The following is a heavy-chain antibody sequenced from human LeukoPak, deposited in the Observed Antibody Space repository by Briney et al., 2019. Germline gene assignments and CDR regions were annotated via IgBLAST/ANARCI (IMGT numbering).Heavy chain of an antibody. D-gene: IGHD3-3*01. CDR1: GFTFSSYG. Sequence: GGSLRLSCAASGFTFSSYGMHWVRQAPGKGLEWVAVISYDGSNKYYADSVKGRFTISRDNSKNTLYLQMNSLRAEDTAVYYCAKEHYDFWSGSLPYFDYWGQGTLVTVSS. J-gene: IGHJ4*02. CDR3: AKEHYDFWSGSLPYFDY. CDR2: ISYDGSNK. V-gene: IGHV3-30*18.